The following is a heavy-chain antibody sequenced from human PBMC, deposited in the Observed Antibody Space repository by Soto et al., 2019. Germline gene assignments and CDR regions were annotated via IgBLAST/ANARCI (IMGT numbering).Heavy chain of an antibody. D-gene: IGHD6-13*01. Sequence: GESLKISCKGSGYSFTSYWISWVRQMPGKGLEWMGRIDPSDSYTNYSPSFQGHVTISADKSISTAYLQWSSLKASDTAMYYCARHGRPAYSSSWPASREFDPWGQGTLVTVSS. CDR2: IDPSDSYT. CDR1: GYSFTSYW. J-gene: IGHJ5*02. V-gene: IGHV5-10-1*01. CDR3: ARHGRPAYSSSWPASREFDP.